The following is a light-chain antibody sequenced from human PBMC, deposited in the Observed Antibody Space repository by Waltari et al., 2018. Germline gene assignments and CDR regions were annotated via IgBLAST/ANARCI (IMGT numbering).Light chain of an antibody. V-gene: IGLV1-44*01. CDR2: SNN. CDR3: ATWDDRLTGVV. CDR1: NSNIGTNV. Sequence: QSALTQPPSASGTPGQRVTISCSGSNSNIGTNVVNWYQQYPGTGPKLLLYSNNQRPSGVPDRFSGSKSGTSASLAISGLQSDDDGDYYCATWDDRLTGVVFGGGTKVTVL. J-gene: IGLJ2*01.